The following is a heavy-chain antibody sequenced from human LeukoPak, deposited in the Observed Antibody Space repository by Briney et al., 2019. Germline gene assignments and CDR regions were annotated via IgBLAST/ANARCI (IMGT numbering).Heavy chain of an antibody. V-gene: IGHV4-59*01. D-gene: IGHD3-10*01. CDR3: ARLMVRGVIVWFDP. Sequence: PSETLSLTCTVSGGSISSYYWSWIRQPPGKGLEWIGYIYYSGSTNYNPSLKGRVTISVDTSKNQFSLKLSSVTDADTAVYYCARLMVRGVIVWFDPWGQGTLATVSS. CDR2: IYYSGST. J-gene: IGHJ5*02. CDR1: GGSISSYY.